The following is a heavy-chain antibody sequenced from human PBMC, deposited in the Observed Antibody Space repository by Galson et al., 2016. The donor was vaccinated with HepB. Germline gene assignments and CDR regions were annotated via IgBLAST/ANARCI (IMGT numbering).Heavy chain of an antibody. J-gene: IGHJ4*02. D-gene: IGHD6-13*01. CDR2: IANSGST. CDR1: GDSINIARYF. Sequence: LSLTCTVSGDSINIARYFWGWIRQSPTRGLEWIGTIANSGSTYYNPSLRSRVSISVDTSRNQFSLKLNSVTAADTALYYCVRDEYNISWYKYWGQGTPVTVSS. V-gene: IGHV4-39*02. CDR3: VRDEYNISWYKY.